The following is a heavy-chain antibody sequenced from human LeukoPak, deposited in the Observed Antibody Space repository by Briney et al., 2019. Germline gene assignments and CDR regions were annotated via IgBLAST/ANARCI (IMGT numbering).Heavy chain of an antibody. V-gene: IGHV3-21*04. D-gene: IGHD4-17*01. CDR2: ISSSSSYI. Sequence: PGGCLRLSCASSVFTFRSYSMNWVRQAPGKGLEWVSSISSSSSYIYYADSVKGRFTISRDNSKNTLYLQMNSLRAEDTAVYYCAKAYFAVTTLLPSDYWGQGTLVTVSS. J-gene: IGHJ4*02. CDR1: VFTFRSYS. CDR3: AKAYFAVTTLLPSDY.